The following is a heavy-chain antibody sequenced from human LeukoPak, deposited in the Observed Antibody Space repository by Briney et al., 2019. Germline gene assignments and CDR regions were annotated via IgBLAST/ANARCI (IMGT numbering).Heavy chain of an antibody. J-gene: IGHJ4*02. CDR3: ARQLSIAVAGLDY. D-gene: IGHD6-19*01. Sequence: SETLSLTCAVYGGSFSGYYWSWIRQPPGKGLEWIGEINHSGSTNYNPSLKSRVTISVDTSKNQFSLKLSSVTAADTAVYYCARQLSIAVAGLDYWGQGTLVTVSS. V-gene: IGHV4-34*01. CDR2: INHSGST. CDR1: GGSFSGYY.